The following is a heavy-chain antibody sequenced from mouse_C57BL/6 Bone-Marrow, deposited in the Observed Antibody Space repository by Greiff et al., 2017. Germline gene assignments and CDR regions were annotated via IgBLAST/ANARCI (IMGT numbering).Heavy chain of an antibody. CDR1: GFNIKDDY. J-gene: IGHJ2*01. CDR3: TTAFYSAYPVPH. V-gene: IGHV14-4*01. Sequence: VQLQQSGAELVRPGASVKLSCTASGFNIKDDYMHWVKQRPEQGLEWIGWIDPENGDTEYATKFQGKATITADTSSNTAYPQLSSLTSEDTAVYYCTTAFYSAYPVPHSDQGTTHVVS. D-gene: IGHD2-2*01. CDR2: IDPENGDT.